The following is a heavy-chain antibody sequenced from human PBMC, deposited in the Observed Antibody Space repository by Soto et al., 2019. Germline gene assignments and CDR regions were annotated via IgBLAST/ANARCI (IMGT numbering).Heavy chain of an antibody. CDR2: ISRDSTYL. D-gene: IGHD3-3*01. CDR1: GFTFSSYN. V-gene: IGHV3-21*02. CDR3: ARDPYDFWSGPDY. J-gene: IGHJ4*02. Sequence: EVQLVESGGGLVKPGGSLRLSCAASGFTFSSYNMNWVRQAPGKGLEWVSSISRDSTYLYYADSVRGRFTISRDNAKKSVFLQMDSPSGDDTAVYFCARDPYDFWSGPDYWGQGILVTVSS.